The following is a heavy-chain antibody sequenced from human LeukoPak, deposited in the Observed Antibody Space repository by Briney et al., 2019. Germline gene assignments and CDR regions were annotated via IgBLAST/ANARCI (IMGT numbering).Heavy chain of an antibody. CDR3: QSRYLEWLLDY. D-gene: IGHD3-3*01. V-gene: IGHV4-39*01. CDR2: IYYSGNI. Sequence: SETLSLTCTVSGGSISSSSYYWGWIRQPPGKGLEWIGSIYYSGNIYYNPSLKSRVTIFVDMSKNQFSLKLSSVTAADTAVYYCQSRYLEWLLDYWGQGTLVTVSS. CDR1: GGSISSSSYY. J-gene: IGHJ4*02.